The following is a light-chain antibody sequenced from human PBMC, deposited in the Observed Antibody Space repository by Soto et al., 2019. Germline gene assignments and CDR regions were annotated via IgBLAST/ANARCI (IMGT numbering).Light chain of an antibody. CDR1: QSVSSN. V-gene: IGKV3-15*01. J-gene: IGKJ1*01. CDR3: QQYNNWPRT. CDR2: GAS. Sequence: EIVMTQSPATLSVSPGERATLSCRASQSVSSNLARYQQKPGQAPRLLIYGASTRATGIPARFSGSRPGTDFTLTISSLQSEDFSVYYCQQYNNWPRTFGQGTKVEI.